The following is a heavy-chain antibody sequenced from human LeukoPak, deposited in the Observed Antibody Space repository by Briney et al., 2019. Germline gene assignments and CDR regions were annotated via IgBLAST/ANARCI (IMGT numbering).Heavy chain of an antibody. J-gene: IGHJ5*02. CDR3: ARGRRKIGGINWFDP. CDR1: GYTFTSYV. V-gene: IGHV1-8*01. Sequence: GASVKVSCKASGYTFTSYVINWVRQATGQGLEWMGWMNPNSGNTGYAQKFQGRVTMTRNTSISTAYMELSSLRSEDTAVYYCARGRRKIGGINWFDPWGQGTLVTVSS. CDR2: MNPNSGNT.